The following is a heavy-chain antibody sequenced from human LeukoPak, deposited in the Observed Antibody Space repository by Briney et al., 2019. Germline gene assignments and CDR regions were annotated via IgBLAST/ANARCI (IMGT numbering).Heavy chain of an antibody. CDR1: GFSVSSNY. Sequence: GGSLRLSCAASGFSVSSNYISWVRQAPGKGLEWVSIIYTDGRTFHSDSVRGRFTMSSDTSNNTLDLQMNSLRADHTAVYFCARDRHRYRGSNGDGDAFDIWGQGTKVTVSS. J-gene: IGHJ3*02. CDR2: IYTDGRT. D-gene: IGHD5-12*01. CDR3: ARDRHRYRGSNGDGDAFDI. V-gene: IGHV3-53*01.